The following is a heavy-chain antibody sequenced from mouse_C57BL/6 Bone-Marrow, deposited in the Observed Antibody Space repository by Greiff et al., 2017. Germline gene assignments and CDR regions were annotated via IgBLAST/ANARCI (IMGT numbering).Heavy chain of an antibody. CDR1: GYTFTDYY. V-gene: IGHV1-26*01. D-gene: IGHD2-5*01. CDR3: ARPSYYSNPYWYFDV. J-gene: IGHJ1*03. CDR2: INPNNGGT. Sequence: VQLQQSGPELVKPGASVKISCKASGYTFTDYYMNWVKQSHGKSLEWIGDINPNNGGTSYNQKFKGKATLTVDKSSSTAYMELRSLTSEDSAVYYCARPSYYSNPYWYFDVWGTGTTVTVAS.